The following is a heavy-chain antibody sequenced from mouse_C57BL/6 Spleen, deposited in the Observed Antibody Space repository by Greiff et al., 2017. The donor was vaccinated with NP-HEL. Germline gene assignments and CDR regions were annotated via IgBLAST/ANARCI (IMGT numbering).Heavy chain of an antibody. CDR3: EREGVYDVYSYFDH. CDR2: ISDGGSYT. CDR1: GFTFSSYA. J-gene: IGHJ2*02. Sequence: DVMLVESGGGLVKPGGSLKLSCAASGFTFSSYAMSWVRQTPEKRLEWVATISDGGSYTYYPDNVKGRFTISRDNAKNNLYLQMSHLKSEHTAVYYCEREGVYDVYSYFDHWAQGTSLTVPS. D-gene: IGHD2-3*01. V-gene: IGHV5-4*01.